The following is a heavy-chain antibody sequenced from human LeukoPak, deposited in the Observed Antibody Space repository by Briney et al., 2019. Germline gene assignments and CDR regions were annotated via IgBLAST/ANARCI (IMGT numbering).Heavy chain of an antibody. Sequence: GGSLRLSCTSSGFTFSSDAMTWVRQAPGKGLEWVSSISGSGDGTYYADSVKGRFTISRDNAKNSLYLQMNSLRAEDTAVYYCARPPAAIDDPYYYYYYMDVWGKGTTVTVSS. V-gene: IGHV3-23*01. D-gene: IGHD2-2*02. J-gene: IGHJ6*03. CDR3: ARPPAAIDDPYYYYYYMDV. CDR2: ISGSGDGT. CDR1: GFTFSSDA.